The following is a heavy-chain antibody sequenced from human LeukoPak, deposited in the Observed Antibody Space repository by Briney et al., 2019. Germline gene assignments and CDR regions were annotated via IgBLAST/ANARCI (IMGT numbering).Heavy chain of an antibody. D-gene: IGHD6-13*01. CDR1: GYTFTSNY. CDR2: IYPRDGST. J-gene: IGHJ3*02. Sequence: ASVKVSCKASGYTFTSNYIHWVRQAPGQGLEWMGMIYPRDGSTSYAQKFQGRVTMTEDTSTDTAYMELSSLRSEDTAVYYCATQGRIAAAAELFNAFDIWGQGTMVTVSS. CDR3: ATQGRIAAAAELFNAFDI. V-gene: IGHV1-46*01.